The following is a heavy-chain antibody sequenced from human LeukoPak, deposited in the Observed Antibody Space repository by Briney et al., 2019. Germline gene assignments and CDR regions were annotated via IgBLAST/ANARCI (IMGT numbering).Heavy chain of an antibody. CDR1: GFTFSSYE. V-gene: IGHV3-30*04. CDR3: ARVSGCSGGICTSLKY. J-gene: IGHJ4*02. D-gene: IGHD2-15*01. Sequence: PGRSLRLSCAASGFTFSSYEMHWVRQAPGKGLEGVTLISYDRTNKYYADSVKGRFTVSRDNSNNTVFLQMHSLSAEDTAVYYCARVSGCSGGICTSLKYWGQGTLVTVSS. CDR2: ISYDRTNK.